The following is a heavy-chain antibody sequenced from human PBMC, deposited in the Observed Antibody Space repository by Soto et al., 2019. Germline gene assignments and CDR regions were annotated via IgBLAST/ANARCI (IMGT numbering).Heavy chain of an antibody. V-gene: IGHV3-30*14. Sequence: PGGSLRLSCIASGFSFSTFAMHWARQAPGEGLEWLAVISYHGYNIYYADSVKGRFTISRDNSRSTLFLQMDSLRVEDTAVYYCVRDLFATRPEDYYFDYWGQGTLVTVSS. CDR3: VRDLFATRPEDYYFDY. J-gene: IGHJ4*02. CDR1: GFSFSTFA. D-gene: IGHD6-6*01. CDR2: ISYHGYNI.